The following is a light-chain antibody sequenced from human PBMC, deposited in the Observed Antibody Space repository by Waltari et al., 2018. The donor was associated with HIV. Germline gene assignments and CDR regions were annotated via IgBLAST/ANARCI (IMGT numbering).Light chain of an antibody. J-gene: IGKJ1*01. CDR3: QQYYSTPPT. CDR2: WAS. Sequence: DIVMTQSPHSLALSLGERATINCKSSQNIFYSSKNSNYLAWYQKKPGQSPKLLIYWASSRASGVPDRFSGSGSRTDFTLSISSLQSEDVAVYFCQQYYSTPPTFGQGTRVEIK. V-gene: IGKV4-1*01. CDR1: QNIFYSSKNSNY.